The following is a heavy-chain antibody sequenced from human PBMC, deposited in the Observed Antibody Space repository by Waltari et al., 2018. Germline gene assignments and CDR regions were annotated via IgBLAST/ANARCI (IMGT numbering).Heavy chain of an antibody. D-gene: IGHD3-16*01. Sequence: EVQLVESGGGLVQPGGSLRLSCVASGFTFSHYWITWVRQAPGQGLEGVASIKEDGSENHYVDAVKGRFTISRDNAENSVNLQMNSLRAEDTAVYYCTRDPLRRYDYWGQGTLVTVSS. J-gene: IGHJ4*02. CDR1: GFTFSHYW. CDR2: IKEDGSEN. CDR3: TRDPLRRYDY. V-gene: IGHV3-7*01.